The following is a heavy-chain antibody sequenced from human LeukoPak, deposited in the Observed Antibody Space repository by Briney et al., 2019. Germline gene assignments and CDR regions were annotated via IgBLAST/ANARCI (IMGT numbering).Heavy chain of an antibody. CDR2: IYHSGST. J-gene: IGHJ4*02. Sequence: SETLSLTCTVSGYSISSGYYWGWIRQPPGKGLEWIGSIYHSGSTYYNPSLKSRVTISVDTSKNQFSLKLSSVTAADTAVYYCAREVVAALAGIDYWGQGTLVTVSS. D-gene: IGHD2-15*01. CDR1: GYSISSGYY. CDR3: AREVVAALAGIDY. V-gene: IGHV4-38-2*02.